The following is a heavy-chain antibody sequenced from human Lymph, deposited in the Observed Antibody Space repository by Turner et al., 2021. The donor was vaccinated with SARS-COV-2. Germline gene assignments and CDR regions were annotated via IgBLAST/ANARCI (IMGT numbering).Heavy chain of an antibody. D-gene: IGHD2-21*02. CDR3: ARGPPDFPYYFDY. CDR2: ITCTSSYI. V-gene: IGHV3-21*01. Sequence: EVQLVESGGGLVKPGGSLRLSCAASGFTFSSYSMNWVRQAPGKGLEWVSSITCTSSYIYYADSVKGRFSISRDNAKNSLYLQMNSLGAEDTSVYYCARGPPDFPYYFDYWGQGTLVTVSS. CDR1: GFTFSSYS. J-gene: IGHJ4*02.